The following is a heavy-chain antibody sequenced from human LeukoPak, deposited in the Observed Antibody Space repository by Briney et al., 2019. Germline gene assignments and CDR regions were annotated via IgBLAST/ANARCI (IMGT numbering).Heavy chain of an antibody. CDR3: AKSSEDILTGYLYY. CDR2: ISWNSGSI. CDR1: GFTFDDYA. J-gene: IGHJ4*02. V-gene: IGHV3-9*01. D-gene: IGHD3-9*01. Sequence: PGGSLRLSCAASGFTFDDYAMHWVRQAPGKGLGWVSGISWNSGSIGYADSVKGRFTISRDNAKNSLYLQMNSLRAEDTALYYCAKSSEDILTGYLYYWGQGTLVTVSS.